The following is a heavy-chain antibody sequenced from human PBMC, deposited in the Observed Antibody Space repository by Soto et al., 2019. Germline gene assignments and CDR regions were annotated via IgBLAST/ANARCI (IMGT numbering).Heavy chain of an antibody. CDR1: GGSSINYY. V-gene: IGHV4-59*01. CDR2: VYSSGHT. CDR3: ARALAVPGYYFDY. Sequence: QVQLQESGPGLVKPSETLSLTCTVSGGSSINYYWTWIRQPPGKGLEWIGYVYSSGHTSYNPSLKRRVTISIDTSKNQFSLKLSSVTAADPAVYYCARALAVPGYYFDYWGQGTLVTVSS. J-gene: IGHJ4*02. D-gene: IGHD6-19*01.